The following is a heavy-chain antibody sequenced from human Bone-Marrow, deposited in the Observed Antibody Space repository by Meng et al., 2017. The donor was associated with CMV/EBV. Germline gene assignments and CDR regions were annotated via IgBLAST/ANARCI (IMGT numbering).Heavy chain of an antibody. V-gene: IGHV1-2*02. CDR3: ARDQGRPGSLRFAH. D-gene: IGHD3-10*01. Sequence: ASVKVSCKASGYTFTGYYMHWVRQAPGQGLEWMGWINPNSGGTNYAQKFQGRVTMTRDTSISTAYMELSRLRSDDTAVYYCARDQGRPGSLRFAHWGQGTLVTVSS. J-gene: IGHJ4*02. CDR1: GYTFTGYY. CDR2: INPNSGGT.